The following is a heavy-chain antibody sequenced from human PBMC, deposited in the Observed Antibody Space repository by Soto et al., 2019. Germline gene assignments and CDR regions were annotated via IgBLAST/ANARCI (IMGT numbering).Heavy chain of an antibody. CDR1: GFTFSSYS. D-gene: IGHD1-20*01. Sequence: PGGSLRLSCAASGFTFSSYSMNWVRQAPGKGLEWVSSISSSSSYIYYADSVKGRFTISRDNAKNSLYLQMNSLRAEDTAVYYCATSITGTTSGDYWGQGTLVTVSS. V-gene: IGHV3-21*04. CDR3: ATSITGTTSGDY. CDR2: ISSSSSYI. J-gene: IGHJ4*02.